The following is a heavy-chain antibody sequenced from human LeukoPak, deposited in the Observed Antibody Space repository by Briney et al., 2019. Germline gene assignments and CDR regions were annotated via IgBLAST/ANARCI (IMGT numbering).Heavy chain of an antibody. CDR3: ARNELGLNYYYYYYMDV. CDR1: GGTFSSYA. D-gene: IGHD7-27*01. V-gene: IGHV1-69*01. Sequence: SVKVCCKASGGTFSSYAISWVRQAPGQGLEWMGGIIPIFGTANYAQKFQGRVTITADESTSTAYMELSSLRSEDTAVYYCARNELGLNYYYYYYMDVWGKGTTVTVSS. CDR2: IIPIFGTA. J-gene: IGHJ6*03.